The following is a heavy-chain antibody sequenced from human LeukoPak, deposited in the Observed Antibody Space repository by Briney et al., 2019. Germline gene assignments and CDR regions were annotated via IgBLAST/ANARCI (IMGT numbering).Heavy chain of an antibody. CDR2: INLNNGGT. J-gene: IGHJ5*02. CDR1: GYTFTNSY. Sequence: ASVKVSCEASGYTFTNSYMHWVRQAPGQGLEWVGWINLNNGGTNHAQKFQGRVTMTSDTSIRTAYMELSSLRFDDTAVYYCARTAGGSGRWGDNWFDPWGQGTLVTVSS. V-gene: IGHV1-2*02. CDR3: ARTAGGSGRWGDNWFDP. D-gene: IGHD3-10*01.